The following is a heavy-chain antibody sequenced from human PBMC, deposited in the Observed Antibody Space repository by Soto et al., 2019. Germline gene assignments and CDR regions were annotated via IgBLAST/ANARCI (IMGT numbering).Heavy chain of an antibody. V-gene: IGHV1-46*01. J-gene: IGHJ1*01. CDR3: ARGLLVSNGGKTSALQH. CDR1: GYTFTSYY. Sequence: GASVKVSCKASGYTFTSYYMHWVRQAPGQGLEWMGIINPSGGSTSYAQKFQGRVTMTRDTSTSTVYMELSSLRSEDTAAYYCARGLLVSNGGKTSALQHWGQGTLVTVS. D-gene: IGHD2-15*01. CDR2: INPSGGST.